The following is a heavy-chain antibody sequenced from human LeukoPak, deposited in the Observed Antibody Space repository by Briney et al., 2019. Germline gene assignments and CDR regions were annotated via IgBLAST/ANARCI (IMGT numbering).Heavy chain of an antibody. Sequence: PGGSLRLSCAASGFTFSNNGMHWVRQAPGKGLEWVAVTSYDGSNIFYVDSVKGRFTIHRDNSKNTLYLDMNSLRAEDTAVYYCAKDVGTTSLYNWFDPWGQRTLVTVSS. CDR3: AKDVGTTSLYNWFDP. V-gene: IGHV3-33*06. CDR1: GFTFSNNG. CDR2: TSYDGSNI. D-gene: IGHD2/OR15-2a*01. J-gene: IGHJ5*02.